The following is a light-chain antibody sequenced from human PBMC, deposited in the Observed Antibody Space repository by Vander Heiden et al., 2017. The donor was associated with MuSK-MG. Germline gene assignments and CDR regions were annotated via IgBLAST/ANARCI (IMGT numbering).Light chain of an antibody. V-gene: IGKV1-5*01. CDR2: DAS. CDR1: QSSSSW. Sequence: IQMTQSPSTLSASVGDSITITCRASQSSSSWLAWYQQKPGKAPKLLIYDASSLESGVPSRYSGSGYGTEFTLTISSRQPDDFAPYYCQQDNSYSKFTFGQGTKMEIK. J-gene: IGKJ2*01. CDR3: QQDNSYSKFT.